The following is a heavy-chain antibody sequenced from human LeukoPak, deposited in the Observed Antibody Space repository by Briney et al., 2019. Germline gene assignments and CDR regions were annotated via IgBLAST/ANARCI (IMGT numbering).Heavy chain of an antibody. J-gene: IGHJ3*01. CDR1: GFKVSSFG. Sequence: RGGSLRLASGACGFKVSSFGMHWVRKTQGKGLEWVALISFDGSIEYYVDSVKGRFTISRDNSKNTLFLQMNSLRPEDTAVYYCAKDSDIAVAGSDDALDVWGQGTMVTVSS. V-gene: IGHV3-30*18. CDR2: ISFDGSIE. D-gene: IGHD6-19*01. CDR3: AKDSDIAVAGSDDALDV.